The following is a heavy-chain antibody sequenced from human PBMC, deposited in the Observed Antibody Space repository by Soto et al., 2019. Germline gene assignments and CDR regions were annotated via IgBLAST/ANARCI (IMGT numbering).Heavy chain of an antibody. CDR2: IWYDGSNK. CDR1: GFTFSSYG. D-gene: IGHD3-10*01. V-gene: IGHV3-33*01. J-gene: IGHJ6*02. Sequence: RLSCAASGFTFSSYGMHWVRQAPGKGLEWVAVIWYDGSNKYYADSVKGRFTISRDNSKNTLYLQMNSLRAEDTAVYYCARDDYYGSGSYYDYYYYGMDVWGQGTTVTVSS. CDR3: ARDDYYGSGSYYDYYYYGMDV.